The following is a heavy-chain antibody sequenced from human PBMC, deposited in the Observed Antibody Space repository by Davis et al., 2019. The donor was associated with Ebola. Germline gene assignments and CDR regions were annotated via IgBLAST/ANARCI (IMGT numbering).Heavy chain of an antibody. Sequence: GGSLRLSCAASGFTFSSYSMNWVRQAPGKGLEWVSSISSSSSYIYYADSVKGRFTISRDNAKNSLYLQMNSLRAEDTAVYYCARDATYYDEGDYWGQGTLVTVSS. CDR2: ISSSSSYI. V-gene: IGHV3-21*01. D-gene: IGHD3-22*01. CDR3: ARDATYYDEGDY. CDR1: GFTFSSYS. J-gene: IGHJ4*02.